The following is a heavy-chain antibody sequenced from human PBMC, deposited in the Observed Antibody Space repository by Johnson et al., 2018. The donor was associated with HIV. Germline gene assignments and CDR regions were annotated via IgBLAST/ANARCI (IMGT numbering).Heavy chain of an antibody. CDR1: GFTFSNFG. CDR3: ARDIVRYATVGFGAGAFDI. J-gene: IGHJ3*02. Sequence: QVQLVESGGGVFQPGRSLRLSCAASGFTFSNFGIYWVRQAPGKGLEWVAFISYDGSNKYYADSVKGRFTISRDNSKNTLYLQMNSLRAEDTAVYYCARDIVRYATVGFGAGAFDIWGQGTMVTVSS. V-gene: IGHV3-30*03. CDR2: ISYDGSNK. D-gene: IGHD3-10*01.